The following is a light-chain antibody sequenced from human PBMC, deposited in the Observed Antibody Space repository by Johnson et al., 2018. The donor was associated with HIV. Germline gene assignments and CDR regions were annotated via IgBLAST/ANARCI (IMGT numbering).Light chain of an antibody. CDR1: SSNIGNNY. Sequence: LTQPPSVSAAPGQKVTISCSGSSSNIGNNYVSSYQQLPGTAPKLLIYDNNKRPSGISDRFSDSQSGTSATLAITGLQTGDEADYYCGTWDTSLGAQYVFGSGTKVTGL. V-gene: IGLV1-51*01. J-gene: IGLJ1*01. CDR3: GTWDTSLGAQYV. CDR2: DNN.